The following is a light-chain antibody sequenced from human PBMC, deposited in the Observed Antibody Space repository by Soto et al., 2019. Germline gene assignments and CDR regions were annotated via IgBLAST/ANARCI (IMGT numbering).Light chain of an antibody. J-gene: IGKJ1*01. CDR2: VAS. CDR3: QQYFRSGT. Sequence: EIVVTLSPGTLSLSAGERATXSCRASQSVSNNYLAWYQQKPAQSPSLLVYVASNSSTGIPDRFHGGGSGTDFTLSISRPEDEAFAVYYLQQYFRSGTFGQGTKVDI. V-gene: IGKV3-20*01. CDR1: QSVSNNY.